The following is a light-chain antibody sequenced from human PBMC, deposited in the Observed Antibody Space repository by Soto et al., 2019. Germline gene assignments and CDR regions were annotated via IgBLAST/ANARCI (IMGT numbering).Light chain of an antibody. V-gene: IGKV3-11*01. Sequence: EIVLTQSPATLSLSPGERATLSCRASQSVSSYLAWYQQKPGQAPRLLIYDASNRATAIPARFSGSRSGTDFTLTISSLEPEGFAVYYCQQRSNWPRTFGQGTKVEIK. CDR2: DAS. CDR3: QQRSNWPRT. CDR1: QSVSSY. J-gene: IGKJ1*01.